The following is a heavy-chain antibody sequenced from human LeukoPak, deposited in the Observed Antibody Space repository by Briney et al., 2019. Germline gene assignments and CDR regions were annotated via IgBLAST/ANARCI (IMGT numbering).Heavy chain of an antibody. CDR1: GGSIRSSYYY. Sequence: SETLSLTCTVSGGSIRSSYYYWGWIRQPPGKGLEWIGSIYDSGSTYYNPSLKSRVTISVDTSKNQFSLKLSSVTAADTAVYYCARDWNRDAFDVWGQGTMVTVSS. D-gene: IGHD1-1*01. CDR2: IYDSGST. V-gene: IGHV4-39*07. CDR3: ARDWNRDAFDV. J-gene: IGHJ3*01.